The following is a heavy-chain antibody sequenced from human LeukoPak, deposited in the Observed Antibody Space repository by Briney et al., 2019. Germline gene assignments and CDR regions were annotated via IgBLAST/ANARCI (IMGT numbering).Heavy chain of an antibody. CDR1: GFTFSTYA. D-gene: IGHD6-13*01. Sequence: TGGSLRLSCSASGFTFSTYAMHWVRQAPGKGLEYVSAISSNGGSTYYADSAKGRFTISRDNSKNTLYLQMSSLRAEDTAMYYCVNGDQSSWYRTLLYWGQGTLVTVSS. CDR3: VNGDQSSWYRTLLY. V-gene: IGHV3-64D*06. J-gene: IGHJ4*02. CDR2: ISSNGGST.